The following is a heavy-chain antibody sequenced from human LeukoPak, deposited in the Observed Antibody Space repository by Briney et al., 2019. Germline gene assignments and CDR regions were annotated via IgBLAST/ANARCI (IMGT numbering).Heavy chain of an antibody. CDR3: ARVVSFGVVTCYSYYMDV. V-gene: IGHV1-8*03. Sequence: ASVKVSCKASGYTFTSYDINWVRQATGQGLEWMGWMNPNSGNTGYAQKFQGRVTITRNTSISTAYMELSSLRSEDTAVYYCARVVSFGVVTCYSYYMDVWGKGTTVTVSS. CDR1: GYTFTSYD. J-gene: IGHJ6*03. CDR2: MNPNSGNT. D-gene: IGHD3-3*01.